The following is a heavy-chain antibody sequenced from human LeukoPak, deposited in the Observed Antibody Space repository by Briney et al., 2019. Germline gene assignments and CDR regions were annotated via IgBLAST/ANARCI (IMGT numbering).Heavy chain of an antibody. CDR3: AREYYDSSGYYYYAFDI. J-gene: IGHJ3*02. Sequence: GASVKVSCKASGYTFTGYYMHWVRQAPGQGLEWMGWINPNSGGTNYAQKFQSRVTMTRDTSISTAYMELSRLRSDDTAVYYCAREYYDSSGYYYYAFDIWGQGTMVTVSS. CDR2: INPNSGGT. D-gene: IGHD3-22*01. CDR1: GYTFTGYY. V-gene: IGHV1-2*02.